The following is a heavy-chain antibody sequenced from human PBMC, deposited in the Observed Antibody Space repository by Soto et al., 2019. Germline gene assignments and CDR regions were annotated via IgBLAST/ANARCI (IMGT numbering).Heavy chain of an antibody. J-gene: IGHJ4*02. CDR3: AGRSRSIE. CDR1: GGFISSGGYY. CDR2: IYHSGST. D-gene: IGHD1-26*01. Sequence: PSWTLSLTCTVSGGFISSGGYYWRWIRQHPGKGLEWIGEIYHSGSTYYNPSLKSRITISADRSKNQFSLELTSVTAADTAVYYCAGRSRSIEWGQGTQVTVSS. V-gene: IGHV4-31*03.